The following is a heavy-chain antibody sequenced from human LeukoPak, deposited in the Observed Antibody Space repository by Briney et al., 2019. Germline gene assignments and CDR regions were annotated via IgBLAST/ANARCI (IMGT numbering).Heavy chain of an antibody. CDR3: ARRYYDTTGYAFDI. V-gene: IGHV3-21*01. Sequence: GGSLRLSCVASGFTFNTYTMSWVRQAPGKGLEWISCVGRDGSIHYADSVKGRITISRDNAKNLLFLQMNSLRAEDTAIYYCARRYYDTTGYAFDIWGQGTMVTVSS. D-gene: IGHD3-22*01. J-gene: IGHJ3*02. CDR2: VGRDGSI. CDR1: GFTFNTYT.